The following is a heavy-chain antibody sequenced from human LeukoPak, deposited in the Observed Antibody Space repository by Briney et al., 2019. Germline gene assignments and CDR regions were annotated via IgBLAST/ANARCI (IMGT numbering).Heavy chain of an antibody. CDR2: IYHSGST. D-gene: IGHD3-10*01. CDR1: GVSISSGSYF. J-gene: IGHJ5*02. CDR3: ASGDGP. Sequence: PSETLSLTCAVSGVSISSGSYFWTWIRQPPGKGLEWIGHIYHSGSTSYNPSLKSRVTISVDRSKNQFSLRLTSVTAAAPCASSCASGDGPWGQGTLVTVSS. V-gene: IGHV4-30-2*01.